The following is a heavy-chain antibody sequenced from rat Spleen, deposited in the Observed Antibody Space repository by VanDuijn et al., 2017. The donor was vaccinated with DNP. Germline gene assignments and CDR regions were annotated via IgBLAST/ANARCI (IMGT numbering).Heavy chain of an antibody. D-gene: IGHD1-11*01. Sequence: EVQLVESGGGLVQPGNSLKLSCAASGFTFSDYAMAWVRQSPKKGLEWVATITYDGSRTYCRDSVKGRFTISRNNAKSTLYLQMDSLRSEDTATYYCTTFEGTNAWGQGTSVTVSS. V-gene: IGHV5S10*01. CDR3: TTFEGTNA. CDR1: GFTFSDYA. J-gene: IGHJ4*01. CDR2: ITYDGSRT.